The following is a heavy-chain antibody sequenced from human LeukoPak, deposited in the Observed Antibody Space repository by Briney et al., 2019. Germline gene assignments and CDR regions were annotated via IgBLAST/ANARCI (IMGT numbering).Heavy chain of an antibody. D-gene: IGHD2-21*02. CDR1: GFMLSVYY. CDR3: ARKLGGAQCGGDCFFDH. V-gene: IGHV3-11*03. J-gene: IGHJ4*02. CDR2: ISATGSYT. Sequence: GGSLRLSCEASGFMLSVYYMSWFRLAPGKGLEWIGYISATGSYTTYADSVRGRLTISRDNAKNLLFLQMNDLRTEDTAVYYCARKLGGAQCGGDCFFDHWGQGTRVAVSS.